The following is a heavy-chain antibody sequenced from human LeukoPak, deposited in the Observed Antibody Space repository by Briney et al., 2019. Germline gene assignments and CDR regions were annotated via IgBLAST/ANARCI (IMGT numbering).Heavy chain of an antibody. V-gene: IGHV3-23*01. CDR1: GFDFNNYA. CDR3: AKGAAIDH. CDR2: MSGTGYHTYYADSDKT. Sequence: GGSLRLSCAASGFDFNNYAMSWVRQGPGKRLEWVSAMSGTGYHTYYADSDKTYYADSVKGRFTISRDNSKSTLYLHMNNLRLEDTAIYYYAKGAAIDHWGQGTLVTVSS. J-gene: IGHJ4*02.